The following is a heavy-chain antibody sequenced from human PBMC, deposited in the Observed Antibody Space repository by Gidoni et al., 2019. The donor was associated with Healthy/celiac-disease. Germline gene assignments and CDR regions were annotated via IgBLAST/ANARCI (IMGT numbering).Heavy chain of an antibody. V-gene: IGHV3-30-3*01. CDR1: GFPFSSYA. Sequence: QVQLVESGGGVVQPGRSLRLSCAASGFPFSSYAMHWVRQAPGTGLGWVAVISYDGSNKDYADSAKGRVTISRDNSKNTLYLKMNSLRAEDTAVYYCARDVLGYCSGGSCSHDYYGMDVWGQGTMVTVSS. CDR2: ISYDGSNK. D-gene: IGHD2-15*01. J-gene: IGHJ6*02. CDR3: ARDVLGYCSGGSCSHDYYGMDV.